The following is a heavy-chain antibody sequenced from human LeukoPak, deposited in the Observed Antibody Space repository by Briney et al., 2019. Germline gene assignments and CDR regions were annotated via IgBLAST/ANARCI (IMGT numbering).Heavy chain of an antibody. Sequence: GGSLRLSCAASGFTFNRHGMTWVRQAPGKGLEWVPAIIGSGGSTYYADSVKGRFTISRDNSKNTLYLQMNSLRVEDTAVYFCAKLLNGNTGYEAFDYWGQGTLVTVSS. J-gene: IGHJ4*02. CDR1: GFTFNRHG. D-gene: IGHD5-12*01. V-gene: IGHV3-23*01. CDR3: AKLLNGNTGYEAFDY. CDR2: IIGSGGST.